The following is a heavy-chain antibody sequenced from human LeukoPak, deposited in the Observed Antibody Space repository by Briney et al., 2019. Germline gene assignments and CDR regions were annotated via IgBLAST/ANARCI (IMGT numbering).Heavy chain of an antibody. CDR3: ARAIRYCSGGSCYSLIDY. J-gene: IGHJ4*02. D-gene: IGHD2-15*01. Sequence: PSETLSLTCTVSGGSISSYYWSWIRQPPGKGLEWIGYIYYSGSTNYNPSLKSRVTISVDTSKNQFSLKLSSVTAADTAVYYCARAIRYCSGGSCYSLIDYWGQGTLVTVSS. CDR1: GGSISSYY. V-gene: IGHV4-59*01. CDR2: IYYSGST.